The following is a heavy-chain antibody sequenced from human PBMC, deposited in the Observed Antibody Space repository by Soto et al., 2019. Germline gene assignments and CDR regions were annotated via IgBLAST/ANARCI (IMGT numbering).Heavy chain of an antibody. D-gene: IGHD3-9*01. J-gene: IGHJ4*02. CDR1: GDSINSDKYY. V-gene: IGHV4-39*01. CDR3: ARLEGLATISYYFDF. Sequence: QLQESGPGLVKPSETLSLTCSVSGDSINSDKYYWGWIRQPPGKGLEWIGSIYYRGNTYYNPSLQTRVTISLDTSKSQFSLRLISVTAADSAVYFCARLEGLATISYYFDFWGQGAQVTVSS. CDR2: IYYRGNT.